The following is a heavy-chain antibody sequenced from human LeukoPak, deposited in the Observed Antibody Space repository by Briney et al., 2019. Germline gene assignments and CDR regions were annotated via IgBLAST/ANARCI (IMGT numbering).Heavy chain of an antibody. CDR2: INTDGSST. V-gene: IGHV3-74*01. D-gene: IGHD1-26*01. Sequence: GGSLRLSCAASGFTFDDYDMSWVRQAPGKGLVWVSRINTDGSSTSYADSVKGRFTISRDNAKNTLYLQTNSLRAEDTAVYYCARVRGKLEPFDYWGQGTLVTVSS. CDR1: GFTFDDYD. J-gene: IGHJ4*02. CDR3: ARVRGKLEPFDY.